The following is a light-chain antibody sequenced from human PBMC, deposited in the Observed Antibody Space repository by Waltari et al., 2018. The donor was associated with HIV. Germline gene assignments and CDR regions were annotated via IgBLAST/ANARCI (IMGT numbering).Light chain of an antibody. Sequence: QSALAPPAHVSGSPRQPITIASPGPRSDVAASPFVSWHRQHPGKVPRLMIYEVSYRPAGGFHRFSCSRSGNTASLTISGLQADDEADYYCSSYTISSNLVFGGGTKLTVL. CDR2: EVS. CDR1: RSDVAASPF. CDR3: SSYTISSNLV. J-gene: IGLJ3*02. V-gene: IGLV2-14*01.